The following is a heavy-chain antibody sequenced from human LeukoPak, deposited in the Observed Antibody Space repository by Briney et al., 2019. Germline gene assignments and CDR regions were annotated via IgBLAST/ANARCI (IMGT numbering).Heavy chain of an antibody. V-gene: IGHV3-23*01. CDR3: AKDPSRPAYYCYGMDV. Sequence: PGGSLRLSCAASGFTFSSYTMNWVRQAPGKGLEWVSAISVSGGSTYYADSVKGRFTISRDNSKNTLYLQMNSLRAEDTAVYYCAKDPSRPAYYCYGMDVWGQGTTVTVSS. CDR2: ISVSGGST. CDR1: GFTFSSYT. J-gene: IGHJ6*02.